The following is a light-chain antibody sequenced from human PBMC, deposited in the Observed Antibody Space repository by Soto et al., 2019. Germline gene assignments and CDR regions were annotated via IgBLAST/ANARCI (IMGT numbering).Light chain of an antibody. CDR2: KAS. J-gene: IGKJ1*01. Sequence: DIQMTQSPSTLSASVRDRVTITCRASQSISSWLAWYQQKPGKAPKLLIYKASTLQSGVPSRFSGSGSGTEFTLAISSLQPDDSATYYCQQYNDNWTFGQGTKVEIK. V-gene: IGKV1-5*03. CDR1: QSISSW. CDR3: QQYNDNWT.